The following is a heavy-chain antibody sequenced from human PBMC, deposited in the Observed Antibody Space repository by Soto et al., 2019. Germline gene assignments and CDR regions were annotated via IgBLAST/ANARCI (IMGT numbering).Heavy chain of an antibody. CDR3: ARAGGYYDSSGYSDGYNWFDP. V-gene: IGHV4-4*02. CDR1: GGSISSSNW. Sequence: SETLSLTCAVSGGSISSSNWWSWVRQPPGKGLEWIGQIYDSGSTNYNPSLKSRVIISVDTSKNQFSLKLSSVTAADTAVYYCARAGGYYDSSGYSDGYNWFDPWGQGTLVTVSS. CDR2: IYDSGST. J-gene: IGHJ5*02. D-gene: IGHD3-22*01.